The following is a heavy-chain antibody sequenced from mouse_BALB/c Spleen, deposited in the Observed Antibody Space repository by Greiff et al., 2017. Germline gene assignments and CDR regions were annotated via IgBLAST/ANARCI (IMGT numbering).Heavy chain of an antibody. J-gene: IGHJ2*01. CDR3: ARYWDGY. V-gene: IGHV1-4*01. D-gene: IGHD4-1*01. CDR1: CYTFTSYT. CDR2: INPSSGYT. Sequence: LQQSGAELARPGASVKMSCKASCYTFTSYTMHWVKHRPGQGLEWIGYINPSSGYTNYNQKFKDKATLTADKSSSTAYMQLSSLTSEDSAVYYCARYWDGYWGQGTTLTVSS.